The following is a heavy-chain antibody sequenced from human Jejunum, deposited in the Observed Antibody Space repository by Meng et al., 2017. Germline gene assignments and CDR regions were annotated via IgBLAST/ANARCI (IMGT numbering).Heavy chain of an antibody. Sequence: GGSLRLSCAASGFTFSGSSMHWVRQASGKGLEWLGRIRSKANNYATTYAASVKGRFTISRDDSQNTVYLQMSTLNTEDTAVYYCNRRGYGGNSGEDYWGQGTLVTVSS. CDR1: GFTFSGSS. CDR3: NRRGYGGNSGEDY. CDR2: IRSKANNYAT. V-gene: IGHV3-73*01. D-gene: IGHD4-23*01. J-gene: IGHJ4*02.